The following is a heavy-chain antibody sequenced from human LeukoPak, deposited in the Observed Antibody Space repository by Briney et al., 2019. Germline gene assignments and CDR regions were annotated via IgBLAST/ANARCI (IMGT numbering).Heavy chain of an antibody. CDR1: SGSFRTYY. Sequence: PSETLSLTCTVASGSFRTYYWSWIRQPAGKGLEWIGRIYTSGSTNYNPSLKSRVTMSVDTSKNQFSLKLSSVTAADTAVYYCARDSDQLLSGWFDPWGQGTLVTVSS. J-gene: IGHJ5*02. V-gene: IGHV4-4*07. CDR3: ARDSDQLLSGWFDP. D-gene: IGHD2-2*01. CDR2: IYTSGST.